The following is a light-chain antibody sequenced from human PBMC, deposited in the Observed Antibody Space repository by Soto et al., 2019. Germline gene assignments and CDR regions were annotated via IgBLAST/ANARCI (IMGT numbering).Light chain of an antibody. V-gene: IGKV1-5*03. Sequence: IQMTQSPSTLSASVGDRVTITCRASQSISSWLAWYQQKPGRAPNLLIYKASSLETGVPSRFSGSGSGTEFTLIISSLQADDFASYYCHQYGSSAPWTFGQGTKVQIK. CDR2: KAS. CDR3: HQYGSSAPWT. J-gene: IGKJ1*01. CDR1: QSISSW.